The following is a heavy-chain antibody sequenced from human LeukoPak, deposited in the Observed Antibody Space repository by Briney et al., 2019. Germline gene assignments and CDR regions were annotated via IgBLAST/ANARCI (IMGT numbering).Heavy chain of an antibody. CDR2: INHSGST. CDR1: GGSFSGYY. J-gene: IGHJ3*02. D-gene: IGHD3/OR15-3a*01. CDR3: ARGGLISLANTPLGAFDI. Sequence: SETLSLTCAVYGGSFSGYYWSWIRQPPGKGLEWIGEINHSGSTNYNPSLKSRVTISVDTSKNQFSLQLNSVTPEDTAMYYCARGGLISLANTPLGAFDIWGQGTMVSVSS. V-gene: IGHV4-34*01.